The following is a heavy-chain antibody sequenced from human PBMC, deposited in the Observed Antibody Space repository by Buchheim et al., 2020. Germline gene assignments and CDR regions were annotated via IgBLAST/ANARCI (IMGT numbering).Heavy chain of an antibody. CDR1: GFTFSSYG. V-gene: IGHV3-30*18. Sequence: QVQLVESGGGAVQPGRSLRLSCAASGFTFSSYGMHWVRQAPGKGLEWVAVISYDGSNKYYADSVKGRFTISRDNSKNTMYLQMNSLRAEDTAVYYCAKDRGYSYGSYFDYWGQGTL. CDR2: ISYDGSNK. J-gene: IGHJ4*02. D-gene: IGHD5-18*01. CDR3: AKDRGYSYGSYFDY.